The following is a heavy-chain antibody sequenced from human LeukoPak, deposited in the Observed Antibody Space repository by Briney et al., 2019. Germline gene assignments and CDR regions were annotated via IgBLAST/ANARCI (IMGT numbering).Heavy chain of an antibody. Sequence: GGSLRLSCVVSGFTFSTYTMNWVRQAPGEGLEWVSYISDTSTLIYYAASVKGRSTISRDNAKNSLYLQMNSLRAEDTAMYYCARGTSRGSRYGFDSWGQGILVTVTS. CDR1: GFTFSTYT. D-gene: IGHD6-19*01. CDR2: ISDTSTLI. CDR3: ARGTSRGSRYGFDS. J-gene: IGHJ5*01. V-gene: IGHV3-48*01.